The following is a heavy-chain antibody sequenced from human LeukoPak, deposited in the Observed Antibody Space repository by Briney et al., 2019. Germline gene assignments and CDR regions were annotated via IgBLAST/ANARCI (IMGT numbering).Heavy chain of an antibody. V-gene: IGHV4-39*02. D-gene: IGHD3-3*01. CDR2: IYYSGST. Sequence: SETLSLTCTVSGGSISSSSYYWGWIRQPPGKGLEWIGSIYYSGSTYYNPSLKSRVTISVDTSKNHFSLKLSSVTAADTAVYYCARARDDFWSYYYYYMDVWGKGTTVIVSS. CDR1: GGSISSSSYY. J-gene: IGHJ6*03. CDR3: ARARDDFWSYYYYYMDV.